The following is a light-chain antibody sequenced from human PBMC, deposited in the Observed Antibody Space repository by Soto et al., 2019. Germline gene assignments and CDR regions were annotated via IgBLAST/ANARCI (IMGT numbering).Light chain of an antibody. CDR3: QQSYSTLKYT. J-gene: IGKJ2*01. Sequence: DIQMTQSPSSLSASVGDRVTITCRASQGISSYLNWYQQKPGKAPKLLIYAASSLQSGVPSMFSGSGSGTEFTLTISSLQPEDFATYYCQQSYSTLKYTFGQGTKLEIK. CDR1: QGISSY. CDR2: AAS. V-gene: IGKV1-39*01.